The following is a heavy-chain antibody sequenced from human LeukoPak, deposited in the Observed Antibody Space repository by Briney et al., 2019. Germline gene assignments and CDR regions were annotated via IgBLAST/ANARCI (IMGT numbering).Heavy chain of an antibody. J-gene: IGHJ4*02. Sequence: GASVKVSCKASGYTFTSYYMHWVRQAPGQGLEWMGIINPSGGSTSYAQKFQGRVTMTRDTSTSTVYMELISLRSEDTAVYYCARARDRTYYDSSGPFDYWGQGTLVTVSS. CDR3: ARARDRTYYDSSGPFDY. D-gene: IGHD3-22*01. CDR1: GYTFTSYY. CDR2: INPSGGST. V-gene: IGHV1-46*01.